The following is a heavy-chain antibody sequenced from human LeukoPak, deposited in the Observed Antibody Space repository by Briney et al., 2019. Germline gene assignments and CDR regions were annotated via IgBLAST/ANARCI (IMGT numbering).Heavy chain of an antibody. V-gene: IGHV3-23*01. CDR2: ISGSGGST. J-gene: IGHJ4*02. CDR3: AKRGLRLGELSTDFDY. CDR1: GFTFSSYA. Sequence: QTGGSLRLSCAASGFTFSSYAMSWVRQAPGKGLEWVSAISGSGGSTYYADSVKGRFTISRDNSKNTLYLQMNSLRAEDTAVYYCAKRGLRLGELSTDFDYWGQGTLVTVSS. D-gene: IGHD3-16*02.